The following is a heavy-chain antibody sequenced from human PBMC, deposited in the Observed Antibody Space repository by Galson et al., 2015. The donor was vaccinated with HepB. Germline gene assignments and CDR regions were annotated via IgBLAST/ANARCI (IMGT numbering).Heavy chain of an antibody. CDR1: GFTFSSYW. CDR3: ARDIYKGSGSYYMTYYYYYGMDV. Sequence: SLRLSCAASGFTFSSYWMSWVRQAPGKGLEWVANIKQDGSEKYYVDSVKGRFTISRDNAKNSLYLQMNSLRAEDTAVYYCARDIYKGSGSYYMTYYYYYGMDVWGQGTTVTVSS. V-gene: IGHV3-7*01. J-gene: IGHJ6*02. CDR2: IKQDGSEK. D-gene: IGHD3-10*01.